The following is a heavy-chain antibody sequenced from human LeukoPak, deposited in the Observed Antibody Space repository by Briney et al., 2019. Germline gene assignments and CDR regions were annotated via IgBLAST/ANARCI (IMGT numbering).Heavy chain of an antibody. Sequence: SVKVSCKASGGTFSSYAISWVRQAPGQGLEWMGRIIPILGIANYAQKFQGRVTITADKSTSTAYMGLSSLRSEDTAVYYCARDSPSVYSSSWYRGAFDIWGQGTMVTVSS. J-gene: IGHJ3*02. CDR2: IIPILGIA. CDR1: GGTFSSYA. CDR3: ARDSPSVYSSSWYRGAFDI. V-gene: IGHV1-69*04. D-gene: IGHD6-13*01.